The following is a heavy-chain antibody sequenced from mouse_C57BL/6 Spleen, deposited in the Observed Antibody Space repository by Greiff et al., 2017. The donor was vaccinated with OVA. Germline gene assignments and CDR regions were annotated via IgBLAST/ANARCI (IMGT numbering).Heavy chain of an antibody. J-gene: IGHJ1*03. V-gene: IGHV1-82*01. CDR1: GYAFSSSW. Sequence: GYAFSSSWMNWVKQRPGKGLEWIGRIYPGDGDTNYNGKFKGKATLTADKSSSTAYMQLSSLTSEDSAVYFCDYGSRYFDVWGTGTTVTVSS. CDR3: DYGSRYFDV. CDR2: IYPGDGDT. D-gene: IGHD1-1*01.